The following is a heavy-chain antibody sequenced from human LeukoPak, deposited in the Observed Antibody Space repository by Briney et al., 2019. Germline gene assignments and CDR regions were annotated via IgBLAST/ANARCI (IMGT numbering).Heavy chain of an antibody. V-gene: IGHV3-7*01. CDR2: INLDGSQK. CDR3: ARKRPNYFDY. CDR1: GFRFSSYD. Sequence: GGSLRLSCAASGFRFSSYDMSWVRQAPGKGPEWVANINLDGSQKYYVDSVKGRFTISRDNAENSLYLQMNSLRAEDTALYYCARKRPNYFDYWGQGILVTVSS. J-gene: IGHJ4*02.